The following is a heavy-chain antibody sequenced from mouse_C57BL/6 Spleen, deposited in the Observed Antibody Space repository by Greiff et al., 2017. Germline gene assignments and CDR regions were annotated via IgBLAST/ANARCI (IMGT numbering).Heavy chain of an antibody. CDR1: GFTFSSYA. V-gene: IGHV5-9-1*02. D-gene: IGHD1-1*01. Sequence: EVKVEESGEGLVKPGGSLKLSCAASGFTFSSYAMSWVRQTPEKRLEWVAYISSGGDYIYYADTVKGRFTISRDNARNTLYLQMSSLKSEDTAMYYCTRDRGYGSSYADYWGQGTTLTVSS. J-gene: IGHJ2*01. CDR3: TRDRGYGSSYADY. CDR2: ISSGGDYI.